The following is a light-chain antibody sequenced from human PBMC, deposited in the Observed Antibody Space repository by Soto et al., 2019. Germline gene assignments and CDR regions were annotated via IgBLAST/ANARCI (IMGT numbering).Light chain of an antibody. J-gene: IGKJ5*01. CDR2: AAF. CDR1: EDINSR. CDR3: QQSDTYPLT. V-gene: IGKV1-12*01. Sequence: DIQMTQSPSSVSASVGDRVTISCRASEDINSRLAWYQQKPGNAPKLLIYAAFILQSGVPSRFSGYGSGTEFTLTISSLQPDDFATYYCQQSDTYPLTFGQGTRLEIK.